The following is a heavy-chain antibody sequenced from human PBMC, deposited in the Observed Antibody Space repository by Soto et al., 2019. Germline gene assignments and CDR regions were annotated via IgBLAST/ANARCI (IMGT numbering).Heavy chain of an antibody. J-gene: IGHJ4*02. Sequence: QVQLQESGPGLVKPSETLSLTCAVSGYSVSYAYWWGWIRQSPGKGLEWIGNVYNDGRTSYNPSLNSRGTVSMDKSKNQFSLELRSVTPADTAVYYCVRDDYICDDCRRFFDHWGRGMLVTVSS. CDR3: VRDDYICDDCRRFFDH. CDR2: VYNDGRT. V-gene: IGHV4-38-2*02. CDR1: GYSVSYAYW. D-gene: IGHD2-21*02.